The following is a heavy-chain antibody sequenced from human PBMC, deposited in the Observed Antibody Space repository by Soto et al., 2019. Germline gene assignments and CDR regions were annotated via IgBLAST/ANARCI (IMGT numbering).Heavy chain of an antibody. Sequence: ASVKVSCKASGYTFTGYYMHWVRQAPGQGLEWMGWINPNSGGTNYAQKFQGWVTMTRDTSISTAYMELSRLRSDDTAVYYCARASFRFFDWLFDYYYGMDVWGQGTTVTVSS. J-gene: IGHJ6*02. D-gene: IGHD3-9*01. CDR2: INPNSGGT. CDR3: ARASFRFFDWLFDYYYGMDV. V-gene: IGHV1-2*04. CDR1: GYTFTGYY.